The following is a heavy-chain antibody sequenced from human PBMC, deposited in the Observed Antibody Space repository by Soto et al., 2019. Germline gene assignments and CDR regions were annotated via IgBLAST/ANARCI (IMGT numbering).Heavy chain of an antibody. D-gene: IGHD3-10*01. CDR2: IYYSGST. V-gene: IGHV4-59*01. Sequence: SETLSLTCTVSGGSISSYYWSWIRQPPGKGLEWIGYIYYSGSTNYNPSLKSRVTISVDTSKNQCSLKLSSVTAADTAVYYCASSYGSGSYGMDNWFDPWGQGTLVTVSS. J-gene: IGHJ5*02. CDR3: ASSYGSGSYGMDNWFDP. CDR1: GGSISSYY.